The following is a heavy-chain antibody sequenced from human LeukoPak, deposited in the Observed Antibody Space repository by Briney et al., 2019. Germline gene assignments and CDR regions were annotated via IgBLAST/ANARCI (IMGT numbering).Heavy chain of an antibody. Sequence: PAGSLRLSCRASGFTFSSYSMNWVRQAPRKGMEWVSYISSSSRTIYDADSVKGRFTISRDNAQNSLYLQMNSLRDEDTAVYYCARGDSSGYPYYLDYWGQGTLVTVSS. CDR2: ISSSSRTI. CDR1: GFTFSSYS. D-gene: IGHD3-22*01. J-gene: IGHJ4*02. V-gene: IGHV3-48*02. CDR3: ARGDSSGYPYYLDY.